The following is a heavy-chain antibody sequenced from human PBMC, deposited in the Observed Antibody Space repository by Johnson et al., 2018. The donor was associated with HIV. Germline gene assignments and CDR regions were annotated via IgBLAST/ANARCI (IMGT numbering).Heavy chain of an antibody. J-gene: IGHJ3*02. CDR1: GFTFSTYG. CDR2: IRHEGNNK. Sequence: QVQLVESGGGVVQPGGSLRLSCAASGFTFSTYGMHWVRQAPGKGLEWVAFIRHEGNNKYYAYSVKGRFTISRDNAKNSLYLQMNSLRAEDTALYYCARVGYYGSGSYSDAFDIWGQGTMVTVSS. V-gene: IGHV3-30*02. CDR3: ARVGYYGSGSYSDAFDI. D-gene: IGHD3-10*01.